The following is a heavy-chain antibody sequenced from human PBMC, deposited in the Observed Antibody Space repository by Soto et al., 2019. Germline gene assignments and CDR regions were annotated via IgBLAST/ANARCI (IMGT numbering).Heavy chain of an antibody. CDR2: INSDGSST. D-gene: IGHD4-17*01. CDR1: GFTFSSYW. CDR3: ARDGLYTVNQDPGQLDS. J-gene: IGHJ5*01. Sequence: GGSLRLSCAASGFTFSSYWMHWVRQAPGKGLVWVSRINSDGSSTSYADSVKGRFTISRDNAKNTLYLQMNSLTAEDTAVYYCARDGLYTVNQDPGQLDSWGQGTLVTVSS. V-gene: IGHV3-74*01.